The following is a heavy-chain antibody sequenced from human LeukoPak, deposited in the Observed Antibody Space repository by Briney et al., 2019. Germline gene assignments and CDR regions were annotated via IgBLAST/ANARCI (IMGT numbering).Heavy chain of an antibody. V-gene: IGHV4-34*01. Sequence: SETLSLTCAVYGGSFSGYYWSWIRQPPGKGLEWIGEINHSGSTNYNPSLKSRVTISVDTSKNQFSLKLSSVTATDTAAYYCARIKRGSGLLNAFDIWGHGTMVTVSS. CDR3: ARIKRGSGLLNAFDI. CDR2: INHSGST. CDR1: GGSFSGYY. J-gene: IGHJ3*02. D-gene: IGHD3/OR15-3a*01.